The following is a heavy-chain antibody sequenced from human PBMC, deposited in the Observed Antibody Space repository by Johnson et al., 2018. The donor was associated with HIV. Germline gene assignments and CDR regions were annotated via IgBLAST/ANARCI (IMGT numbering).Heavy chain of an antibody. V-gene: IGHV3-7*04. CDR2: IKQDGSEK. J-gene: IGHJ3*02. Sequence: VQLVESGGGLVQPGGSLRLSCAASGFTFSSYWMSWVRQAPGKGLEWVANIKQDGSEKYYVDSVKGRFTISRDNAKNSLYPQMNSLRVEDTAVYYCARDSRLKVFGVVTPGTFDIWGQGTMVTVSS. CDR1: GFTFSSYW. CDR3: ARDSRLKVFGVVTPGTFDI. D-gene: IGHD3-3*01.